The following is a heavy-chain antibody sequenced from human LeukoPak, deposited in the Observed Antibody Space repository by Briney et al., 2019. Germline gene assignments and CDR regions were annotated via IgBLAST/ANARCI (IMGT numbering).Heavy chain of an antibody. J-gene: IGHJ4*02. Sequence: GGSLRLSFAASGFSFSNYDMSWVRQAPGKGLEWVSLIVSSSGSTFYADSVKDRFTISRDNSKNTLYLQMNSLRAEDTAVYYCAKGAYDYVELGYFDYWGQGTLVTVSS. CDR2: IVSSSGST. V-gene: IGHV3-23*01. D-gene: IGHD5-12*01. CDR1: GFSFSNYD. CDR3: AKGAYDYVELGYFDY.